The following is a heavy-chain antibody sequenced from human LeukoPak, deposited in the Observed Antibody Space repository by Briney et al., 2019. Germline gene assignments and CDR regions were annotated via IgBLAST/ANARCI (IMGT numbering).Heavy chain of an antibody. Sequence: SETLSLTCTVSGYSMSSGYYWGWIRQPPERGLEWIGSIYYSGSTYYNPSLKSRVTISVDTSKNQFSLKLSSVTAADTAVYYCARDSTHPGSWFDPWGQGTLVTVSS. J-gene: IGHJ5*02. CDR2: IYYSGST. CDR1: GYSMSSGYY. V-gene: IGHV4-38-2*02. CDR3: ARDSTHPGSWFDP.